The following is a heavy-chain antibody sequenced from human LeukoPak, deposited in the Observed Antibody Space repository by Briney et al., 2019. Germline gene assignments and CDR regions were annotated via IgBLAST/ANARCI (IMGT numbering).Heavy chain of an antibody. V-gene: IGHV1-69*05. CDR2: IIPIFGTT. CDR1: GGTFSSYA. J-gene: IGHJ4*02. CDR3: ARDPLRYCSGGSCYSNDY. D-gene: IGHD2-15*01. Sequence: SSVKVSCKASGGTFSSYAITWVRQAPGQGLEWMGRIIPIFGTTNYAQKLQGRVTITTDESTSTAYMELSSLRSEDTAVYYCARDPLRYCSGGSCYSNDYWGQGTLVTVSS.